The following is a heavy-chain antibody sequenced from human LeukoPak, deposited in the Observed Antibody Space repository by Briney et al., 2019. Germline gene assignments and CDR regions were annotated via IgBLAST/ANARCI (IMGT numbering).Heavy chain of an antibody. J-gene: IGHJ4*02. Sequence: ASVKVSCKASGYTFTDYYMHWVRQALGQGLEWMGWINPKSGGTNYAQRFQGRVTMTRDTSINTAYMELSRLTSDDSAVYYCARGRDAIDYWGQGTLVTVSS. D-gene: IGHD5-24*01. CDR1: GYTFTDYY. CDR3: ARGRDAIDY. CDR2: INPKSGGT. V-gene: IGHV1-2*02.